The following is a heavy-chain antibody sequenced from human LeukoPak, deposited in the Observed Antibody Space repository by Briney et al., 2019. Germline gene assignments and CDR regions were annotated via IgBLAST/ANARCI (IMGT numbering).Heavy chain of an antibody. CDR2: ISSSSSTI. V-gene: IGHV3-48*04. Sequence: SGGSLRLSCAASGFTFSSYSMNWVRQAPGKGLEWVSYISSSSSTIYYADSVKGRFTISRDNAKNSLYLQMNSLRAEDTAVYYCARGGYSGYVFLFDYWGQGTLVTVSS. J-gene: IGHJ4*02. CDR3: ARGGYSGYVFLFDY. D-gene: IGHD5-12*01. CDR1: GFTFSSYS.